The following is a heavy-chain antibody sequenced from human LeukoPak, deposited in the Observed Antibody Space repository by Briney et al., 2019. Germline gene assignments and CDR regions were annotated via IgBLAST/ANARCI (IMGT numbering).Heavy chain of an antibody. CDR1: GFTFSSCH. V-gene: IGHV3-30*18. D-gene: IGHD3-22*01. Sequence: GGYLRLSCAASGFTFSSCHMHWVRQTPGKGLEWVAVVSDDGTNKHYADSVKGRFTISRDNSKNTLYLQMNSLRAEDTAVYYCAKDGPHSMIVVDSFDYWGQGTLVTVSS. CDR2: VSDDGTNK. J-gene: IGHJ4*02. CDR3: AKDGPHSMIVVDSFDY.